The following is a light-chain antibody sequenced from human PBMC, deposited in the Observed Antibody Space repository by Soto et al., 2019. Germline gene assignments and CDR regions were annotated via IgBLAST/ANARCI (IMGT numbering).Light chain of an antibody. CDR1: QSISSW. J-gene: IGKJ1*01. CDR3: QQYDSYWT. CDR2: DAS. Sequence: DIPMTQSPSTLSASVGDRVTITCRASQSISSWLVWYQQKPGKAPKVLISDASSLESGVPSRFSGSGSGTEFTLTISSLQPDDFATYYCQQYDSYWTFGQGTKVEIK. V-gene: IGKV1-5*01.